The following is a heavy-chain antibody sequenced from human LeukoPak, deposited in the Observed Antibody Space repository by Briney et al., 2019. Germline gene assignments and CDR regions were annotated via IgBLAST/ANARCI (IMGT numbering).Heavy chain of an antibody. J-gene: IGHJ4*02. Sequence: QPGGSLRLSCAASGLTFSSYGMHCVRQAPGKGLEWVAVISYGGSNKYYADSVKGRFTISRDNSKNTLHLQMNSLRAEDTAVYYCARDNGVTAVAGHFDYWGQGNLVTVSP. CDR1: GLTFSSYG. V-gene: IGHV3-30*19. CDR3: ARDNGVTAVAGHFDY. CDR2: ISYGGSNK. D-gene: IGHD6-19*01.